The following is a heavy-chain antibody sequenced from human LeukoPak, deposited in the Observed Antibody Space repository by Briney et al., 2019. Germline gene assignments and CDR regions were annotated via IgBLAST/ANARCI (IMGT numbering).Heavy chain of an antibody. J-gene: IGHJ4*02. V-gene: IGHV1-8*01. D-gene: IGHD3-22*01. CDR2: TNPNSGNT. Sequence: GASVKVSCKASGYTFTSYDINWVRQATGQGLEWMGWTNPNSGNTGYAQKFQGRVTMTRNTSISTAYMELSSLRSEDTAVYYCATPPPPSYYYDSSGGYWGQGTLVTVSS. CDR1: GYTFTSYD. CDR3: ATPPPPSYYYDSSGGY.